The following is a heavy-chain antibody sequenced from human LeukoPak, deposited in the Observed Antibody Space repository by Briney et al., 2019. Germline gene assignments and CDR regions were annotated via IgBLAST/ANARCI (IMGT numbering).Heavy chain of an antibody. V-gene: IGHV3-23*01. J-gene: IGHJ4*02. CDR1: GFTFSSYA. CDR2: ISGDGGRT. Sequence: GGPLRLSCAASGFTFSSYAMSWVRQAPGKGLEWVSAISGDGGRTYYADPMKGRFTISRDNSKNTLYLQMNSLRADDTAIYYCAKVPSRHGSGSDIDYWGQGALVIVSS. CDR3: AKVPSRHGSGSDIDY. D-gene: IGHD3-10*01.